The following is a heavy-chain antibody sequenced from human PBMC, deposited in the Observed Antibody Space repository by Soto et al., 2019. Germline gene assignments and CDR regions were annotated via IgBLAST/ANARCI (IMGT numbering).Heavy chain of an antibody. CDR2: HVGSGDFT. D-gene: IGHD6-19*01. Sequence: EVQLLESGGGLVQPGGSLRLSCAASGFTFSSYAVSWVRQSPGKGLEWVSTHVGSGDFTYYADSVKGRFAISRDNSKNTLYLQMNSLSADDTALYYCAKRHVSGWFYFDYWGQGTLVTVSS. CDR3: AKRHVSGWFYFDY. V-gene: IGHV3-23*01. J-gene: IGHJ4*02. CDR1: GFTFSSYA.